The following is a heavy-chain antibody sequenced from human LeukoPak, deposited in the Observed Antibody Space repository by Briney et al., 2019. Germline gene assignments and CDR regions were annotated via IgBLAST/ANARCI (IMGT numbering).Heavy chain of an antibody. Sequence: PSETLSLTCTVSGGSFGNYYWGWIRQPPGKGLEWIGSIYYSGSTYYNPSLKSRVTISVDTSKNQFSLKLSSVTAADTAVYYCAREGGKLWFGELLPDAFDIWGQGTMVTVSS. V-gene: IGHV4-39*07. CDR1: GGSFGNYY. D-gene: IGHD3-10*01. J-gene: IGHJ3*02. CDR3: AREGGKLWFGELLPDAFDI. CDR2: IYYSGST.